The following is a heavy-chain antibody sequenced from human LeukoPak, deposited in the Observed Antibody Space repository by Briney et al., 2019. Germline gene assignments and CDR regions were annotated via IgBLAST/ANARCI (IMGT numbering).Heavy chain of an antibody. J-gene: IGHJ4*02. D-gene: IGHD2-2*01. CDR3: AKEFCGITTCYGCFDY. V-gene: IGHV3-23*01. Sequence: GGSLRLSCAASGFTFSTYALSWVRQAPGKGLEWVSAISGGITYYADSVKGRFTISRDNAKDTLYLQMNSLRAEDTALYYCAKEFCGITTCYGCFDYWGQGTLVTVSS. CDR1: GFTFSTYA. CDR2: ISGGIT.